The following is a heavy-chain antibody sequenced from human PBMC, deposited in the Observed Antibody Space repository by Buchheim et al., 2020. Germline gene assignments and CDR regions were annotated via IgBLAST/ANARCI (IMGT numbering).Heavy chain of an antibody. CDR3: ARDSTVTYYYYGMDV. V-gene: IGHV3-48*03. D-gene: IGHD4-11*01. Sequence: EVQLVESGGGLVQPGGSLRLSCAASGFTFSSYEMNWVRQAPGKGLEWVSYISSSGSTIYYADSVKGRFTISRENAKNSLYLQMNSLRAEDTAVYYCARDSTVTYYYYGMDVWGQGTT. CDR1: GFTFSSYE. CDR2: ISSSGSTI. J-gene: IGHJ6*02.